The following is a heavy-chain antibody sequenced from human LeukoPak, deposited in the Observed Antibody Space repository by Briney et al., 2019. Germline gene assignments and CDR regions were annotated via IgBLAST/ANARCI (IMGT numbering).Heavy chain of an antibody. CDR3: VRTSRSSSTDS. V-gene: IGHV3-7*01. CDR1: RFTFNNYW. CDR2: IKQDGSVK. D-gene: IGHD6-6*01. J-gene: IGHJ5*01. Sequence: SGGSLRLSCAASRFTFNNYWMSWVRQAPGKGLEWVANIKQDGSVKNYVDYMEGRFTISRDNAKNSLYLQMNGLRAEDTAVYYCVRTSRSSSTDSWGQGTLVTVSS.